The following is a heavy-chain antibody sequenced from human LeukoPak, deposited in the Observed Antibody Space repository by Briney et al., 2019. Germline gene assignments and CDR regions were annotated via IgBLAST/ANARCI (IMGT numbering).Heavy chain of an antibody. J-gene: IGHJ4*02. Sequence: GGSLRLSCAASGFTFSAYAMSWVRQAPGKGLEWVSRINSDGSSTSYADSVKGRFTISRDNAKNTLYLQMNSLRAEDTAVYYCAREDCSSTSCYFDYWGQGTLVTVSS. D-gene: IGHD2-2*01. CDR1: GFTFSAYA. CDR3: AREDCSSTSCYFDY. V-gene: IGHV3-74*01. CDR2: INSDGSST.